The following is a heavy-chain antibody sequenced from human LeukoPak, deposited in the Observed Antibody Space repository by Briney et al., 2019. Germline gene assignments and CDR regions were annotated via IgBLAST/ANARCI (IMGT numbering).Heavy chain of an antibody. J-gene: IGHJ6*04. D-gene: IGHD3-10*01. V-gene: IGHV3-7*03. Sequence: GGSLRLSCAASGFTFSSYWMSWVRQAPGKGLEWVANIEQDASEKYYVDSVKGRFTISRDNAKNSLYLQMNSLRTEDTAVYYCARVYYGSGRSYYGMDVWGKGTTVTVSS. CDR1: GFTFSSYW. CDR2: IEQDASEK. CDR3: ARVYYGSGRSYYGMDV.